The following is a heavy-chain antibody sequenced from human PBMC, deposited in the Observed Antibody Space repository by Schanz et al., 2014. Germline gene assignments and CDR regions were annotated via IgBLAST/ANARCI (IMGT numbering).Heavy chain of an antibody. CDR1: GFTFSTYY. J-gene: IGHJ4*02. D-gene: IGHD3-10*01. CDR3: AKDGIMVQGVIWERYFDS. Sequence: EVQLVESGGGLVKPGESLRLSCAASGFTFSTYYMNWVRQAPGKGLEWVANIKQDGSEKYYVDSVKGRFTISRDNFKNTLFLQMNSLRAEDTALYYCAKDGIMVQGVIWERYFDSWGQGTLVTVSS. V-gene: IGHV3-7*03. CDR2: IKQDGSEK.